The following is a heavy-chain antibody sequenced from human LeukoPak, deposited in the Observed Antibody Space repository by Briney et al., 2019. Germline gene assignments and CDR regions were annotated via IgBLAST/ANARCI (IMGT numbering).Heavy chain of an antibody. CDR1: GYTFTSYG. V-gene: IGHV1-18*01. CDR2: ISAYNGNT. Sequence: ASVKVSCKASGYTFTSYGISWVRQAPGQGLEWMGWISAYNGNTNYAQKLQGRVTMTTDTSTSTAYMELRSLRSDDTAVYYCARDPTAPDIVVVPAASRFDPWGQGTLVTVSS. D-gene: IGHD2-2*01. J-gene: IGHJ5*02. CDR3: ARDPTAPDIVVVPAASRFDP.